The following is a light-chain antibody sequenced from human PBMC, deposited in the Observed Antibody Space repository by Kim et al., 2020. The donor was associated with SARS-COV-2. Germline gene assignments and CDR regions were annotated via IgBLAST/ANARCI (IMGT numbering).Light chain of an antibody. CDR3: CSYVGSYIMV. Sequence: YDYVSWYQQHPGKAPKLMVYDVTKRPLGVPDRFSGSKSGNTASLTISGLQAEDEADYYCCSYVGSYIMVFGGGTQLTV. J-gene: IGLJ2*01. CDR2: DVT. V-gene: IGLV2-11*03. CDR1: YDY.